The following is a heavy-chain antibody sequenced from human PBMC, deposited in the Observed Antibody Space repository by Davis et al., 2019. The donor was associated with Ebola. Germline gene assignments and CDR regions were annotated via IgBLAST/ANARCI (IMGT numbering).Heavy chain of an antibody. CDR1: GFTFSSYA. V-gene: IGHV3-30-3*01. Sequence: PGGSLRLSCAASGFTFSSYAMHWVRQAQGKGLEWVAVISYDGSNKYYADSVKGRFTISRDNSKNTLYLQMHSLRAEDTDVYYCARSAQGYGYPYDAFDIWGQGTMVTVSS. J-gene: IGHJ3*02. D-gene: IGHD6-13*01. CDR2: ISYDGSNK. CDR3: ARSAQGYGYPYDAFDI.